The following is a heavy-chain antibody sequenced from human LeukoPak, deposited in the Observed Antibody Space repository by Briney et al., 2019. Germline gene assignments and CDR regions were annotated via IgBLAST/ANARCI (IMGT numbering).Heavy chain of an antibody. CDR3: ARVAAARNAVHDY. CDR2: IYYSGSA. CDR1: GGSISSSSYF. V-gene: IGHV4-39*07. Sequence: SETLSLTCTVSGGSISSSSYFWGWIRQPPGKGLQWIGSIYYSGSAYYNPSLKSRVTISVDTSKNQFSLKLTSVTAADTAVYYCARVAAARNAVHDYWGQGTLVTVSS. D-gene: IGHD6-13*01. J-gene: IGHJ4*02.